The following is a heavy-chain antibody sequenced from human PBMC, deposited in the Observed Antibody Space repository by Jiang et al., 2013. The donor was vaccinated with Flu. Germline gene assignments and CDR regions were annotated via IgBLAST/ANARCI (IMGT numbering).Heavy chain of an antibody. CDR1: GGSFSGYY. J-gene: IGHJ4*02. CDR2: INHSGST. D-gene: IGHD3-22*01. CDR3: ARGLTYYYDSSGYYLHCYFDY. V-gene: IGHV4-34*01. Sequence: LLKPSETLSLTCAVYGGSFSGYYWSWIRQPPGKGLEWIGEINHSGSTNYNPSLKSRVTISVDTSKNQFSLKLSSVTAADTAVYYCARGLTYYYDSSGYYLHCYFDYWGQGTLVTVSS.